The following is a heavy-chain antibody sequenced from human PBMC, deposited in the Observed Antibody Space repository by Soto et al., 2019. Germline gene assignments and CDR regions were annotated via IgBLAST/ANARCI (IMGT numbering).Heavy chain of an antibody. D-gene: IGHD1-26*01. CDR2: IHGGGDYT. J-gene: IGHJ2*01. V-gene: IGHV3-23*01. Sequence: EVQVLESGGGLVQPGGSLRLSCAASGFTFSNYAMSWVRQAPGKGLEWVSTIHGGGDYTHYTDSVKGRFTISRDNSRNKRLLKKNSLRAEDTAVYYCAKNSGSGSSTNWKIDVWGRGTLVTVSS. CDR3: AKNSGSGSSTNWKIDV. CDR1: GFTFSNYA.